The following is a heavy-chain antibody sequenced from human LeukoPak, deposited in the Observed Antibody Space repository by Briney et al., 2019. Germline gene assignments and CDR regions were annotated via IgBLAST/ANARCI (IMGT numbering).Heavy chain of an antibody. J-gene: IGHJ4*02. CDR1: GYSISSGYY. V-gene: IGHV4-38-2*01. D-gene: IGHD5-18*01. CDR2: IYHSGST. Sequence: PSETLSLTCAVSGYSISSGYYWGWVRQPPGKGLEWIGNIYHSGSTYYNPSLKSRVTISVDTSKNHLSLRLSPVTAADTAVYYCVRVTSYGKTYFFDSWGQGTLVTVSS. CDR3: VRVTSYGKTYFFDS.